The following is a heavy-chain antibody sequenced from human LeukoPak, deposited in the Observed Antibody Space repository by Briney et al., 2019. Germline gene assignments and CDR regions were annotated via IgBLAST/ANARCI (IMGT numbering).Heavy chain of an antibody. J-gene: IGHJ4*02. CDR1: GGSFSGYY. D-gene: IGHD3-10*01. Sequence: SETLSLTCAVYGGSFSGYYWSWIRQPPGKGLEWIGEINHSGSTNYNPSLKSRVTISVDTSKNQFSLKLSSATAADTAVYYCARGLYYYGSGSYSPFDYWGQGTLVTVSS. CDR3: ARGLYYYGSGSYSPFDY. V-gene: IGHV4-34*01. CDR2: INHSGST.